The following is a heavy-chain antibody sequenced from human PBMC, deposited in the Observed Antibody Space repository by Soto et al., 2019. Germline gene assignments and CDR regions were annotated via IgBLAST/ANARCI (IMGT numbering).Heavy chain of an antibody. D-gene: IGHD1-1*01. Sequence: QVQLQQWGAGLLKPSETLSLTCAVFGGSVNSGNYYWSWIRQPPGKGLEWIGEMSHSGGTHFNPSRQSRVTISVDTSKNQFALKRSSVTAADTALYYCARVERGTATTVVDAFDIWGPGTMVTVSS. CDR1: GGSVNSGNYY. V-gene: IGHV4-34*01. CDR2: MSHSGGT. CDR3: ARVERGTATTVVDAFDI. J-gene: IGHJ3*02.